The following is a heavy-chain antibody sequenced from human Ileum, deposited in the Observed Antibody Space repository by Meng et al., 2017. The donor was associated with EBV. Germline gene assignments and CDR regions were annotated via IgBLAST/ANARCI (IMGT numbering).Heavy chain of an antibody. CDR1: GYSIRSTNW. V-gene: IGHV4-28*01. CDR2: IYYSGST. J-gene: IGHJ4*02. D-gene: IGHD3-22*01. CDR3: ARNVPGTSAYYD. Sequence: GPLQASGPGLVKPSDTLSLHCAVSGYSIRSTNWWGWIRQPPGKGLEWIGYIYYSGSTSYNPSLKSRVTMSVDTSKNQFSLNLNSVTAVDTAVYYCARNVPGTSAYYDWGQGTLVTVSS.